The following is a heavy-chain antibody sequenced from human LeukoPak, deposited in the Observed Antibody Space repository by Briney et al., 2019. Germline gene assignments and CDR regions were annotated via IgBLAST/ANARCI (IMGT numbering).Heavy chain of an antibody. Sequence: SETLSLTCTVSGGSISSSSYYWGWIRQPPGKGLEWIGNIYYSGSTYYNPSLKSRVTISVDTSKNQFSLKLSSVTAADTAVYYCARGSPYYYDSSGYYVDPWGQGTLVTVSS. J-gene: IGHJ5*02. CDR3: ARGSPYYYDSSGYYVDP. CDR1: GGSISSSSYY. V-gene: IGHV4-39*01. D-gene: IGHD3-22*01. CDR2: IYYSGST.